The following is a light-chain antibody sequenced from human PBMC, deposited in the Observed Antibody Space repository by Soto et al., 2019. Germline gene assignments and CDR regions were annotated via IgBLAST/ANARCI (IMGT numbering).Light chain of an antibody. J-gene: IGKJ4*01. Sequence: ESVFTQSPGTLSLSPGERATLSFTASQSISGSYLAWYQQKPGQAPRVVIYGVSRRATGIPDRFSGSGSGTDFTLTISRLEPEDFAVYYCQQYDNSPLTFGGGTKVDIK. CDR3: QQYDNSPLT. CDR1: QSISGSY. CDR2: GVS. V-gene: IGKV3-20*01.